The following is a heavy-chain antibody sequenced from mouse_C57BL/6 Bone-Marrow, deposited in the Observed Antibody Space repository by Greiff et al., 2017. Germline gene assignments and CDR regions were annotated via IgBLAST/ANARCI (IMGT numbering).Heavy chain of an antibody. J-gene: IGHJ3*01. CDR3: ARQNYYGSSSGFAY. CDR2: INSDGGST. V-gene: IGHV5-2*01. D-gene: IGHD1-1*01. Sequence: EVQGVESGGGLVQPGESLKLSCESNEYEFPSHDMSWVRKTPEKRLELVAAINSDGGSTYYPDTMERRFIISRDNTKRTLYLQMSSLRSEDTALYYCARQNYYGSSSGFAYWGQGTLVTVSA. CDR1: EYEFPSHD.